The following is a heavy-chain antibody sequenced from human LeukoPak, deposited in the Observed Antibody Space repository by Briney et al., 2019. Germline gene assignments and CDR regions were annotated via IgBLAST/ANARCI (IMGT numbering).Heavy chain of an antibody. CDR2: INHSGST. CDR3: ARRSWRRSWQRHNWFDP. CDR1: GGSFSGYY. J-gene: IGHJ5*02. Sequence: PSETLSLTCAVYGGSFSGYYWSWIRQPPGKGLEWIGEINHSGSTNYNPSLKSRVTISVDTSKNQFSLKLSSVTAADTAVYYCARRSWRRSWQRHNWFDPWGQGTLVTVSS. V-gene: IGHV4-34*01. D-gene: IGHD3-3*01.